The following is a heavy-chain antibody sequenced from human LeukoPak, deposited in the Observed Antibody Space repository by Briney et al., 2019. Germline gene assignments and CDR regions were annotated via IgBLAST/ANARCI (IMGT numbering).Heavy chain of an antibody. V-gene: IGHV3-30*02. D-gene: IGHD1-26*01. CDR1: RFTFSSNG. Sequence: GGSLRLSCAASRFTFSSNGMHWVRQTPGKGLDWVAFTRYDESKTFYGDSVRGRFTISRDNSKNTLYLRMNSLTTDDSAVYYCAKARYSGSPALDFWGQGTLVTVSS. CDR2: TRYDESKT. J-gene: IGHJ4*02. CDR3: AKARYSGSPALDF.